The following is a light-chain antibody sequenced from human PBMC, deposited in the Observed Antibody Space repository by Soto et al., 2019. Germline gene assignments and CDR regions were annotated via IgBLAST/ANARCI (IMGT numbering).Light chain of an antibody. V-gene: IGKV3-11*01. CDR2: RAS. Sequence: DIVLTQSPATLSLSPGERATLSCRASQSVTGSVAWYQQKPGQSPRLLIYRASDRASGIPARFTGSGSGTEFPLTISRLEPEDFAIYYCQQRAKWPPTFGGGTKVEIK. CDR3: QQRAKWPPT. J-gene: IGKJ4*01. CDR1: QSVTGS.